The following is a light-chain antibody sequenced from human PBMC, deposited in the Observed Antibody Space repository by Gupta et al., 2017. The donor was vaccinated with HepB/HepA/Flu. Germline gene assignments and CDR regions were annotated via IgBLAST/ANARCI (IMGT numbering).Light chain of an antibody. J-gene: IGLJ2*01. CDR3: QSYDDSLSGSVV. V-gene: IGLV1-40*01. CDR1: SSNIGGGYN. CDR2: GNN. Sequence: QSVLTQSPSVSGAPGQRVTISCTGSSSNIGGGYNVHWYQQLPGTAPKLLIFGNNNRPSGVPDRFSGSKSGTSASLAITGLQAEDEADYYCQSYDDSLSGSVVFGGGTKLTVL.